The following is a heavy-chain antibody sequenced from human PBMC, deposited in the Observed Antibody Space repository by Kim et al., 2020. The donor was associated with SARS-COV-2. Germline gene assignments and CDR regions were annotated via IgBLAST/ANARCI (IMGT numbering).Heavy chain of an antibody. CDR3: AKDGHYGTGTPNQNYFFGLDV. CDR2: INWNTNVK. CDR1: GFTFGHYA. D-gene: IGHD1-1*01. J-gene: IGHJ6*02. V-gene: IGHV3-9*01. Sequence: GGSLRLSCATSGFTFGHYAFHWVRQTPGKGLEWVSGINWNTNVKRYADSVTGRFTISRDDTENSLYLQMNSLTAEDTGLYYCAKDGHYGTGTPNQNYFFGLDVWGQGTTVIVSS.